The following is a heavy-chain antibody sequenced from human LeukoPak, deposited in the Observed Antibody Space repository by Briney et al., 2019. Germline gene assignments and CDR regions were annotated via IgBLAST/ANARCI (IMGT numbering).Heavy chain of an antibody. CDR3: ARHSRPFIAAFDY. Sequence: PSETLSLTCTVCGGSINTYYWSWIRQPPGKGLEWIGYIYYTGSTDYNPSLTSRVTISVDTSKNQFSLMLSSVTAADTALYYCARHSRPFIAAFDYWGQGILVTVSS. D-gene: IGHD6-13*01. CDR2: IYYTGST. CDR1: GGSINTYY. J-gene: IGHJ4*02. V-gene: IGHV4-59*08.